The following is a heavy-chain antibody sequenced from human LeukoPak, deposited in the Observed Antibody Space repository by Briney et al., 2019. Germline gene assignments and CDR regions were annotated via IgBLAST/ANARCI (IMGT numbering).Heavy chain of an antibody. CDR1: GFNFSSYE. CDR3: ARFTAYSFAHDF. D-gene: IGHD5-18*01. CDR2: ISSSGSPI. V-gene: IGHV3-48*03. J-gene: IGHJ4*02. Sequence: PGGSLRLSCAASGFNFSSYEMNWARQAPGKGLEWVSYISSSGSPIYYADSVKGRFAISRDNAKNSLYLQVNSLRADDTAVYYCARFTAYSFAHDFWGQGALVTVSS.